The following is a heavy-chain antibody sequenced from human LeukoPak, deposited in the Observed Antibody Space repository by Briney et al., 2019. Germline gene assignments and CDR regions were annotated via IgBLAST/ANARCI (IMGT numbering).Heavy chain of an antibody. CDR3: ARVSSAGSSGYWGPIDY. CDR2: ISYDGSNK. D-gene: IGHD3-22*01. Sequence: GGSLRLSCAASGFTVSSNYMSWVRQAPGKGLEWVAVISYDGSNKYYADSVKGRFTISRDNSKNTLYLQMNSLRAEDTAVYYCARVSSAGSSGYWGPIDYWGQGTLVTVSS. CDR1: GFTVSSNY. J-gene: IGHJ4*02. V-gene: IGHV3-30*03.